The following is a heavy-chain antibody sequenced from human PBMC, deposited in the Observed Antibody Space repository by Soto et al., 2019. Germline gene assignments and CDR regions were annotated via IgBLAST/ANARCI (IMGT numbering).Heavy chain of an antibody. J-gene: IGHJ3*01. CDR1: GFTFGSYW. Sequence: EVQLVESGGGLVQPGGSLRLSCAASGFTFGSYWMTWVRQAPGKGLEWVANINRDGSGKNYVDSVKGRFTVSRDNANGSLYLQMYSLRVEDAAVYYCTRDSSPKYTTYWVDDFDFWGQGTMVTVSS. D-gene: IGHD2-2*02. V-gene: IGHV3-7*05. CDR2: INRDGSGK. CDR3: TRDSSPKYTTYWVDDFDF.